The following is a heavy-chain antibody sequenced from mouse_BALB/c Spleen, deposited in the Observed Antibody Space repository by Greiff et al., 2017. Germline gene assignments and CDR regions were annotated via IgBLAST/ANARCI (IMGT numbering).Heavy chain of an antibody. J-gene: IGHJ3*01. Sequence: EVKLVESGGGLVKPGGSLKLSCAASGFTFSSYAMSWVRQTPEKRLEWVATISSGGSYTYYPDSVKGRFTISRDNAKNTLYLQMSSLRSEDTAMYYCARHRDYDPAWFAYWGQGTLVTVSA. V-gene: IGHV5-9-3*01. CDR2: ISSGGSYT. CDR1: GFTFSSYA. CDR3: ARHRDYDPAWFAY. D-gene: IGHD2-4*01.